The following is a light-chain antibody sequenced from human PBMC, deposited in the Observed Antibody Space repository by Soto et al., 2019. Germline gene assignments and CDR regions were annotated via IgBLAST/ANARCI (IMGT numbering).Light chain of an antibody. CDR2: EVS. V-gene: IGLV2-8*01. J-gene: IGLJ2*01. CDR3: SSYAGSNNVI. Sequence: QSALTQPPSASGSPGQSVTISCTGASSDVGGYNYVSWYQQHPGKAPKLMIYEVSERPSGVPDRFSGSKSGNTASLTVSGLQAEDEADYYCSSYAGSNNVICRGGTKLTVL. CDR1: SSDVGGYNY.